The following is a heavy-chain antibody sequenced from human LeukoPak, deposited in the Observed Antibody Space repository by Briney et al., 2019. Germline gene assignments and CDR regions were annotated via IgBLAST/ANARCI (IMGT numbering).Heavy chain of an antibody. CDR2: INHSGST. J-gene: IGHJ4*02. V-gene: IGHV4-34*01. CDR3: ARGKAVAAIVVVVAATKGYYFDY. CDR1: GGSFSGYY. Sequence: PSETLSLTCAVYGGSFSGYYWSWIRQPPGMGLEWIGEINHSGSTNYNPSLKSRVTISVDTSKNQFSLKLSSVTAADTAVYYCARGKAVAAIVVVVAATKGYYFDYWGQGTLATVSS. D-gene: IGHD2-15*01.